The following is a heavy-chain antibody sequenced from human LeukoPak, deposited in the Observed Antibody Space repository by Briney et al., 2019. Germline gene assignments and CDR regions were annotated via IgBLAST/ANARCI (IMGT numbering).Heavy chain of an antibody. V-gene: IGHV3-7*04. CDR3: ARASYYYDSSGYHHDAFDI. J-gene: IGHJ3*02. D-gene: IGHD3-22*01. CDR1: GFTFSSYW. Sequence: AGSLRLSCAASGFTFSSYWMSWVRQAPGKGLEWVANIKQDGSEKYYVDSVKGRFTISRDNAKNSLYLQMNSLRAEDTAVYYCARASYYYDSSGYHHDAFDIWGQGTMVTVSS. CDR2: IKQDGSEK.